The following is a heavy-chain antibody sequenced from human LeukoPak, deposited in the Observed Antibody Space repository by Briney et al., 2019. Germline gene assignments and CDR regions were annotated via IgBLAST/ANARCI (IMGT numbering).Heavy chain of an antibody. J-gene: IGHJ4*02. CDR2: INPNRGGP. CDR1: GYTFTGYY. V-gene: IGHV1-2*06. D-gene: IGHD4-17*01. Sequence: ASVKVSCKASGYTFTGYYMYWVRQAPGQGLEWMGRINPNRGGPNYAQKFQGRVTMTRDTSISTAYMELSRLRSDDTAVYYCARALNPYTVATPHDYWGQGTLVTVSS. CDR3: ARALNPYTVATPHDY.